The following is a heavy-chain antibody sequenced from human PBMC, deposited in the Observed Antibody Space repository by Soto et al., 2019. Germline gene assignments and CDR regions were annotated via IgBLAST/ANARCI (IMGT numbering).Heavy chain of an antibody. CDR2: IWYDGSNK. D-gene: IGHD1-26*01. CDR3: ARGYSGPTNFDY. J-gene: IGHJ4*02. CDR1: GFTFSSYG. V-gene: IGHV3-33*01. Sequence: GGSLRLSCAASGFTFSSYGMHWVRQAPGKGLEWVAVIWYDGSNKYYADSVKGRFTISRDNSKNTLYLQMNSLRAEDTAVYYCARGYSGPTNFDYWGQGTLVTVSS.